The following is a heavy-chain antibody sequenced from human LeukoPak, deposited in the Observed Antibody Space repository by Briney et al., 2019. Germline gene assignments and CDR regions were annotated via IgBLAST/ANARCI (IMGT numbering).Heavy chain of an antibody. CDR3: ARDFSAGSLDY. D-gene: IGHD2-15*01. V-gene: IGHV1-2*02. CDR1: GYTFTHYY. J-gene: IGHJ4*02. Sequence: ASVKVSCKPSGYTFTHYYIHWVRQAPGQGLEWMGWISPNSGGTNYAQKFQGRVTMTRDTSISTAYMELSRLRSDDTAVYYCARDFSAGSLDYWGQGTLVTVSS. CDR2: ISPNSGGT.